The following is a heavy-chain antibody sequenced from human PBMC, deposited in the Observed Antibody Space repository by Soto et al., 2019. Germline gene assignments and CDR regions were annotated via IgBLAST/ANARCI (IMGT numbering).Heavy chain of an antibody. D-gene: IGHD6-13*01. J-gene: IGHJ5*02. Sequence: ASVKVSCKASGGTFSSYAISWVRQAPGQGLKWMGGIIPIFGTANYAQKFQGRVTITADESTSTAYMELSSLRSEDTAVYYCARDATSIAAADMTVGYNWFEPWGQGTLVTVSS. V-gene: IGHV1-69*13. CDR2: IIPIFGTA. CDR1: GGTFSSYA. CDR3: ARDATSIAAADMTVGYNWFEP.